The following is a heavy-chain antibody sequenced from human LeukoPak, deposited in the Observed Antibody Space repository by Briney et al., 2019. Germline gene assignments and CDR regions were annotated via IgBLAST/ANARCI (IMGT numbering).Heavy chain of an antibody. CDR1: GFTFSSYA. CDR2: ISGSGGST. Sequence: GGSLRLSCAASGFTFSSYAMSWVRQAPGKGLEWVSAISGSGGSTYYADSVKGRFTISRDNSKNTLYLQMNSLRAEDTAVYYCAKSIWQWLVGYYFDYWGQGTLVTVSS. CDR3: AKSIWQWLVGYYFDY. J-gene: IGHJ4*02. D-gene: IGHD6-19*01. V-gene: IGHV3-23*01.